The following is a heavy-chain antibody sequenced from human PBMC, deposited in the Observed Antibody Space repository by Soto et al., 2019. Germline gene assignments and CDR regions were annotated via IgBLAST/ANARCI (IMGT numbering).Heavy chain of an antibody. CDR2: ISYDGSNK. J-gene: IGHJ6*02. D-gene: IGHD1-7*01. Sequence: GGSLRLSCAASGFTFSSYGMHWVRQAPGKGLEWVAVISYDGSNKYYADSVKGRFTISRDNSKNTLYLQMNSLRAEDTAVYYCAKDVPTGTTNLYYYYGMDVWGQGTTVTVSS. V-gene: IGHV3-30*18. CDR3: AKDVPTGTTNLYYYYGMDV. CDR1: GFTFSSYG.